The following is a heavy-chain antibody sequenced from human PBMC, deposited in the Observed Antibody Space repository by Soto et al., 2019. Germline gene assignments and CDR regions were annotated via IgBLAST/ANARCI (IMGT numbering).Heavy chain of an antibody. CDR2: ISAYNGNT. CDR3: ARAVLRYFDLDV. V-gene: IGHV1-18*04. CDR1: GYTFTSYG. Sequence: RASVKVSCKASGYTFTSYGISWVRQAPGQGLEWMGWISAYNGNTNYAQKLQGRVTMTTDTFTSTAYMELRSLRSDDTAVYYCARAVLRYFDLDVWGQGTTVTVSS. D-gene: IGHD3-9*01. J-gene: IGHJ6*02.